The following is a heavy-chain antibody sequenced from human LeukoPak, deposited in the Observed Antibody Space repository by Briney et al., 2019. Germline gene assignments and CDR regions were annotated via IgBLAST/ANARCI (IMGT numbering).Heavy chain of an antibody. Sequence: ASVKVSCKASGYTFTSYGNSWVRQAPGQGLEWMGWISAYNGNTNYAQKLQGRFTMTTDTSTSTAYMELRSLRSDDTAVYYCARPGVVRGVIPYYFDYWGQGTLVTVSS. CDR2: ISAYNGNT. CDR1: GYTFTSYG. J-gene: IGHJ4*02. D-gene: IGHD3-10*02. V-gene: IGHV1-18*01. CDR3: ARPGVVRGVIPYYFDY.